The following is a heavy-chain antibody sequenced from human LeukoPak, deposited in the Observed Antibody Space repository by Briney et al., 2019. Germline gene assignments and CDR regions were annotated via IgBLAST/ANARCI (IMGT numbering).Heavy chain of an antibody. Sequence: SVKVSCKASGGTFSSYAISWVRQAPGQGLEWMGGIIPIFGTANYAQKFQGRVTITTDESTSTAYMELSSLRSEDTAVYYCAGSRYCSGGSCYSMAHYYYYMDVGGKGTTVTVSS. CDR3: AGSRYCSGGSCYSMAHYYYYMDV. V-gene: IGHV1-69*05. J-gene: IGHJ6*03. D-gene: IGHD2-15*01. CDR2: IIPIFGTA. CDR1: GGTFSSYA.